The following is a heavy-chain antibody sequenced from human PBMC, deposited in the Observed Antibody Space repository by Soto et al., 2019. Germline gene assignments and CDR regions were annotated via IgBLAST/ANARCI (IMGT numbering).Heavy chain of an antibody. V-gene: IGHV4-31*03. D-gene: IGHD2-15*01. CDR3: AGRLVVVAATRVFSWFDP. CDR1: GGSISSGGYY. Sequence: SETLSLTCTVSGGSISSGGYYWSWIRQHPGKGLEWIGYIYYSGSTYYNPSLKSRVTISVDTSKNQFSLKLSSVTAADTAVYYCAGRLVVVAATRVFSWFDPWGQGTLVTVSS. CDR2: IYYSGST. J-gene: IGHJ5*02.